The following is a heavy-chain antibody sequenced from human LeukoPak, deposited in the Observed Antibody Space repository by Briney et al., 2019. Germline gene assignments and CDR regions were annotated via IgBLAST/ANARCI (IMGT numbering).Heavy chain of an antibody. D-gene: IGHD4-17*01. J-gene: IGHJ4*02. CDR3: ARRDYASDY. CDR2: ISSSGSTT. CDR1: GFTFSSCD. V-gene: IGHV3-48*03. Sequence: GGTLRLSCAASGFTFSSCDMNWVRQAPGKGLEWVSYISSSGSTTYYADSVKGRFTISRDNAKNSLYLQMNSLRAEDTAVYYCARRDYASDYWGQGTLVTVSS.